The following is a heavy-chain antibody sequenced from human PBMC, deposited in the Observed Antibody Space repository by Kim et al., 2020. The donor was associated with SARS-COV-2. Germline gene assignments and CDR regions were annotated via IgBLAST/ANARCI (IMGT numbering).Heavy chain of an antibody. CDR2: MSSDGSRT. V-gene: IGHV3-74*01. Sequence: GGSLRLSCTTSGFTISNFWMNWLRQPPGKGLEWVSRMSSDGSRTAYADSVKGRFTISRDNAKNTLYLQMNSLRAEDSALYYCARYTAGATDAFDIWGQGTMVTVSS. J-gene: IGHJ3*02. D-gene: IGHD1-26*01. CDR3: ARYTAGATDAFDI. CDR1: GFTISNFW.